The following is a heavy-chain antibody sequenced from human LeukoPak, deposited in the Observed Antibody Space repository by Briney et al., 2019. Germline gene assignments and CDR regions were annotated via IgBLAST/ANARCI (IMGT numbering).Heavy chain of an antibody. J-gene: IGHJ4*02. CDR1: GSIFTTYW. V-gene: IGHV5-10-1*01. D-gene: IGHD2-15*01. Sequence: AGGSLEISCQSSGSIFTTYWISWVRQVPGKGLEWMGRIDPSDSYTNYSPSIQGHLTFSIDKSISTSYLQWSSLEASDTAIYYCARHGCRGRNCYPHFDYWGQGTLVTVSS. CDR2: IDPSDSYT. CDR3: ARHGCRGRNCYPHFDY.